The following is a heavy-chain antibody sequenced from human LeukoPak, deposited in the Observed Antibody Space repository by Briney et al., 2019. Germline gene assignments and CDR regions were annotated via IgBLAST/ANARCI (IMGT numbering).Heavy chain of an antibody. D-gene: IGHD4-17*01. Sequence: PSETLSLTCAVYGGSFSGYYWSWIRQPPGKGLEWIGEINHSGSTNYNPSLKSRVTISVDTSKNQFSLKLSSVTAADTAVYYCARTVTKAGEPFDYWGQGTLVTVSS. CDR1: GGSFSGYY. V-gene: IGHV4-34*01. CDR3: ARTVTKAGEPFDY. CDR2: INHSGST. J-gene: IGHJ4*02.